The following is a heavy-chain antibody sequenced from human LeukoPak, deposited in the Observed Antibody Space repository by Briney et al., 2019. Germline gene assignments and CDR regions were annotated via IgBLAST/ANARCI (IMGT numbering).Heavy chain of an antibody. Sequence: SETLSLTCTVSGGSISSSSYYWGWIRQPPGKGLEWIGSIYYSGNTYYNPSLKSRVTISVDTSKTQFSLKLNSVTAADTAVFYCARYYGSDGNNWFHHWGQGTLVTVSS. D-gene: IGHD3-10*01. CDR2: IYYSGNT. J-gene: IGHJ5*02. CDR3: ARYYGSDGNNWFHH. V-gene: IGHV4-39*01. CDR1: GGSISSSSYY.